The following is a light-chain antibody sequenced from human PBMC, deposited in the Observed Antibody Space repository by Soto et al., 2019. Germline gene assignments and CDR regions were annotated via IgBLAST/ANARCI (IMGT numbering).Light chain of an antibody. CDR1: QSVTTN. CDR3: QQYNSWPSRT. Sequence: EIVLTQSPATLSVSPGERATLSCRASQSVTTNLAWFQQKPGQAPRLLIYDASTRAANIPARFSGSGSGTEFTLTISRLQSEDFAVYYCQQYNSWPSRTFGQGTKVDI. V-gene: IGKV3-15*01. CDR2: DAS. J-gene: IGKJ1*01.